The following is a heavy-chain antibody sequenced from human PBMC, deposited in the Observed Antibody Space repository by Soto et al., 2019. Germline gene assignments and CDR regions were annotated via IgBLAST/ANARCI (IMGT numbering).Heavy chain of an antibody. V-gene: IGHV3-73*02. CDR3: AGPGYSNSWYEDYFDY. J-gene: IGHJ4*02. Sequence: EVQLVESGGGLVQPGGSLKLSCVASGFSFSAAAMHWVRQASGKGLEWVGRIRSKANNFATAYAASVNGRFTISSDDSNNTASLQMNSLKPEDTAVYFCAGPGYSNSWYEDYFDYWGQGTLVTVSS. CDR2: IRSKANNFAT. D-gene: IGHD6-13*01. CDR1: GFSFSAAA.